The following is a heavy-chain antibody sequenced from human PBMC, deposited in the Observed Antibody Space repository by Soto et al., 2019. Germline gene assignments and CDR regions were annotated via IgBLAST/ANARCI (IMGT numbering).Heavy chain of an antibody. Sequence: ALVKVSCKVSGYTLNELSMTWVRQAPGKGPEWMGGFDPEDGETIYAQKFQGRVSMTEDTSTDTAYMELSSLRSEDTAVYYCATHWFDPSCQGTLLTVSS. CDR2: FDPEDGET. V-gene: IGHV1-24*01. CDR1: GYTLNELS. CDR3: ATHWFDP. J-gene: IGHJ5*02.